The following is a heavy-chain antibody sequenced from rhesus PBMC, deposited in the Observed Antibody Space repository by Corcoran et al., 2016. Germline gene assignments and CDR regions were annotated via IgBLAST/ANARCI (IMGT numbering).Heavy chain of an antibody. D-gene: IGHD3-16*01. V-gene: IGHV4-160*01. J-gene: IGHJ4*01. CDR3: ARDGYSGSYFDY. Sequence: QVQLQESGPGLVKPSETLSLTCAVSVGSISSIYWSWIRQPPWKEVEWIGYIYGSSGSTYYNPSHKSRVTISTDTSKNQFSLKLSSVTAADTAVYYCARDGYSGSYFDYWGQGVLVTVSS. CDR1: VGSISSIY. CDR2: IYGSSGST.